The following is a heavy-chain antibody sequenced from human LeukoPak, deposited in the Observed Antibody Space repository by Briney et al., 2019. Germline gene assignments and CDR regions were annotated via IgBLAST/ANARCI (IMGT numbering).Heavy chain of an antibody. CDR2: IYYSGST. CDR3: ARVRMATIDY. Sequence: SETLSLTCTVSGGSISSSSYYWGWIRQPPGKGLEWIGSIYYSGSTYYNPSLKSRVTISVDTSKNQFSLKLSSVTAADTAVYYCARVRMATIDYWGQGTLVTVSS. V-gene: IGHV4-39*01. D-gene: IGHD5-24*01. CDR1: GGSISSSSYY. J-gene: IGHJ4*02.